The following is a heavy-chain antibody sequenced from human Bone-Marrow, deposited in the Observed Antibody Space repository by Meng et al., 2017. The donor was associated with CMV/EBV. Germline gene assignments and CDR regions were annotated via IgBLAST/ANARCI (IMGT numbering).Heavy chain of an antibody. CDR2: VIPRVGIT. Sequence: SVKVSCKASGGIFSKYAISWVRQAPGQGLEWMGAVIPRVGITNYAQRFQGRVTISADSSTSTAYMELSSLTSDDTAVYYCARGRDAYNINYFDYWGQGTLVTVSS. CDR3: ARGRDAYNINYFDY. V-gene: IGHV1-69*10. D-gene: IGHD5-24*01. CDR1: GGIFSKYA. J-gene: IGHJ4*02.